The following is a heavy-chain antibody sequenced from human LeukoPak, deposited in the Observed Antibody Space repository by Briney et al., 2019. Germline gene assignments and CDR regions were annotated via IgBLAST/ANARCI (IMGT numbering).Heavy chain of an antibody. V-gene: IGHV3-33*01. CDR2: IWYDGSKK. J-gene: IGHJ4*02. Sequence: GRSLRLSCAASGFTFSRDGMHWVRQAPGKGLEWVAVIWYDGSKKYYADSVKGRFTISRDNSKNTLYLQMNSLRAVDTAVYYCARLSGSFLDYWGQGTLVTVSS. CDR3: ARLSGSFLDY. D-gene: IGHD1-26*01. CDR1: GFTFSRDG.